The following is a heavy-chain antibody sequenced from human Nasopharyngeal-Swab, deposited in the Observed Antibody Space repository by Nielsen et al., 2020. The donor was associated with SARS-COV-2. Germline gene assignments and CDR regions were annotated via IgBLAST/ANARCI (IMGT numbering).Heavy chain of an antibody. CDR2: VKQDGSEI. V-gene: IGHV3-7*01. J-gene: IGHJ5*01. CDR3: ARVNGEWHYDS. CDR1: GFTFSSYA. D-gene: IGHD7-27*01. Sequence: GESLKISCAASGFTFSSYAMSWVRQAPGKGLEWVASVKQDGSEIYYADSVKGRFTISRDNIENSMSLQMKYLGVDDTAVYYCARVNGEWHYDSWGQGTLVTVSS.